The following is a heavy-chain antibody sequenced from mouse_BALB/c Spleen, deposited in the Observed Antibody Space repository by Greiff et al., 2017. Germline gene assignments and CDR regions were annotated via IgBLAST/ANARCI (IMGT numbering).Heavy chain of an antibody. D-gene: IGHD2-14*01. Sequence: ESGPGLVKPSQSLSLTCTVTGYSITSDYAWNWIRQFPGNKLEWMGYISYSGSTSYNPSLKSRISITRDTSKNQFFLQLKSVTTEDTATYYCARSYYRYEYDAMDYWGQGTSVTVSS. CDR1: GYSITSDYA. J-gene: IGHJ4*01. CDR2: ISYSGST. V-gene: IGHV3-2*02. CDR3: ARSYYRYEYDAMDY.